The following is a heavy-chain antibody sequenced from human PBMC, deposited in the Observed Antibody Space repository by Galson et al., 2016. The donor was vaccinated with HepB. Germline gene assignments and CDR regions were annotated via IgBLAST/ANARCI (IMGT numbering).Heavy chain of an antibody. Sequence: LRLSCAASGFTFRNYALSWVRRAPGKGLGWVSHIDGPTPNTHYADSVRGRFSIYRDNSRDTLYLQMDSLTAEDSAIYYCTTWLSHHFDYWGQGTRVTVSS. CDR3: TTWLSHHFDY. J-gene: IGHJ4*02. CDR2: IDGPTPNT. D-gene: IGHD6-19*01. CDR1: GFTFRNYA. V-gene: IGHV3-23*01.